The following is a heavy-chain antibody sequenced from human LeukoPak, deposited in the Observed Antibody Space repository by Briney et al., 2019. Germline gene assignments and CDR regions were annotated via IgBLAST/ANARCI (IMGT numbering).Heavy chain of an antibody. Sequence: GGSLRLSCAASGFSFSNTWMSWVRQAPRKGLEWVSYISSSTSTIYYGDSVKGRFTISRDNAKNSLYLQMNSLRDEDTAVYYCARDHGSGSYQDYWGQGTLVTVSS. J-gene: IGHJ4*02. CDR2: ISSSTSTI. D-gene: IGHD3-10*01. CDR1: GFSFSNTW. CDR3: ARDHGSGSYQDY. V-gene: IGHV3-48*02.